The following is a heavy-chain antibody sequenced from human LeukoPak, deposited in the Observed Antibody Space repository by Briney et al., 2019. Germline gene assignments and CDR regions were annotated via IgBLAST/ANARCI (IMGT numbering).Heavy chain of an antibody. D-gene: IGHD3-9*01. CDR3: ALLEGYDILTGYYNFDY. CDR1: GFTFSSYA. V-gene: IGHV3-23*01. Sequence: GSLRLSCAASGFTFSSYAMSWVRQAPGKGLEWVSAISGSGGSTYYADSVKGRFTISRDNSKNTLYLQMNSLRAEDTAVYYCALLEGYDILTGYYNFDYWGQGTLVTVSS. J-gene: IGHJ4*02. CDR2: ISGSGGST.